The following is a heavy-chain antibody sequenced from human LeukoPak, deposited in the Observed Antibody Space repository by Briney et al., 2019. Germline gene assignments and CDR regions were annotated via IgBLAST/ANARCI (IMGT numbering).Heavy chain of an antibody. CDR3: GRSGHYGTDV. V-gene: IGHV5-51*01. J-gene: IGHJ6*02. D-gene: IGHD3-10*01. CDR1: GYSFTSYW. CDR2: IYAGGSDT. Sequence: GESLKISSTGSGYSFTSYWIAWVRQMPGKGLEWMGIIYAGGSDTRYSPSFQGQVTISVDKSVNTAYLQWRSLKAADTAMYYCGRSGHYGTDVWGQGTTVTVSS.